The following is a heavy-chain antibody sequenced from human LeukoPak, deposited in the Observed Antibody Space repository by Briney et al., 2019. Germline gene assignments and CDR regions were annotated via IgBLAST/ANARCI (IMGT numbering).Heavy chain of an antibody. D-gene: IGHD6-6*01. CDR1: GYTFTDYY. Sequence: ASVKVSYKVSGYTFTDYYMHWVQQAPGKGLEWMGLVDPEDGETIYAEKFQGRVTITADTSTDTAYMELSSLRSEDTAVYYCATGSDSSSADYWGQGTLVTVSS. J-gene: IGHJ4*02. V-gene: IGHV1-69-2*01. CDR2: VDPEDGET. CDR3: ATGSDSSSADY.